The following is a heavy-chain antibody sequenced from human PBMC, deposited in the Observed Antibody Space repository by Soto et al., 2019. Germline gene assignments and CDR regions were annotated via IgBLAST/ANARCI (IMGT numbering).Heavy chain of an antibody. D-gene: IGHD3-22*01. Sequence: GSLRLSCAASGFTFSGSAMHWVRQASGKGLEWVGRIRSKTFNYATAYTASVQGRFTISRDDSKNTAYLQMNSLKTEDTAVYYCTRMGGYYDSSGYLNDYWGQGTLVTVSS. CDR2: IRSKTFNYAT. J-gene: IGHJ4*02. CDR3: TRMGGYYDSSGYLNDY. CDR1: GFTFSGSA. V-gene: IGHV3-73*01.